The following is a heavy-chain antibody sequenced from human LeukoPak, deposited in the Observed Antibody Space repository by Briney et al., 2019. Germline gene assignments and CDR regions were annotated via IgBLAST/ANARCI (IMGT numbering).Heavy chain of an antibody. Sequence: SGTLSLTCAVSGGSISSSNWWSWVRQPPGKGLGWIGEIYHSGSTNYNPSLKSRVTISVDKSKNQFSLKLSSVTAADTAVYYCARSPYYYDSSGYLFDYWGQGTLVTVSS. CDR2: IYHSGST. CDR1: GGSISSSNW. CDR3: ARSPYYYDSSGYLFDY. V-gene: IGHV4-4*02. J-gene: IGHJ4*02. D-gene: IGHD3-22*01.